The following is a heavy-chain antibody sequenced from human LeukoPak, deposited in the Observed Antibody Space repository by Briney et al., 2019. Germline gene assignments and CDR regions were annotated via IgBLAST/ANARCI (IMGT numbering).Heavy chain of an antibody. CDR3: AKDAQRGFDFSNSLES. CDR1: GFTFSHYG. V-gene: IGHV3-33*06. CDR2: IWNDGTDK. J-gene: IGHJ4*02. D-gene: IGHD4-11*01. Sequence: PGRSLRLSCATSGFTFSHYGMHWVRQAPGKGLEGVAVIWNDGTDKYYGDSVKGRFTISRDNSKTTVYLQMNSLRVEDTAVYYCAKDAQRGFDFSNSLESWGQGTLVTVSS.